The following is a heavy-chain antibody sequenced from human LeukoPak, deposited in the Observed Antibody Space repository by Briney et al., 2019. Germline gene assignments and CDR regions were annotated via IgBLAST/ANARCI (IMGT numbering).Heavy chain of an antibody. D-gene: IGHD6-13*01. CDR1: GFTVSSNY. V-gene: IGHV3-7*01. Sequence: PGGSLRLSCAASGFTVSSNYMSWVRQAPGKGLEWVANIKQDGSEKYYVDSVKGRFTISRDNAKNSLYLQMNSLRAEDTAVYYCARTRYSSSWYGHYYYYYMDVWGKGTTVTISS. CDR2: IKQDGSEK. CDR3: ARTRYSSSWYGHYYYYYMDV. J-gene: IGHJ6*03.